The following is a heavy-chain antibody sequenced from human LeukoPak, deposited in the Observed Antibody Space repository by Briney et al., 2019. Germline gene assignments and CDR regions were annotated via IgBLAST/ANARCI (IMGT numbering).Heavy chain of an antibody. V-gene: IGHV4-4*07. CDR2: IYPSGST. CDR3: ARDRSHHDAFDI. CDR1: GGSIRSYY. J-gene: IGHJ3*02. Sequence: NPSETLSLTCTVSGGSIRSYYWSWIRQPAGKGLEWIGRIYPSGSTNYNPSLQGRVTMSVDTSKNQFSLKLSSVTAADTAVYYCARDRSHHDAFDIWGQGTMVTVSS.